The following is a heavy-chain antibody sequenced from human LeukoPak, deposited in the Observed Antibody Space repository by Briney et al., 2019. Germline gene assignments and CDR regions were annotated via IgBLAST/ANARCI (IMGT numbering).Heavy chain of an antibody. Sequence: SETLSLTCTVSGGSISSGDYYWSWIRQPPGKGLEWIGYIYYSGSTYYNPSLKSRATISVDTSKNQFSLKLSSVTAADTAVYYCARIMTTVTTAEAFDIWGQGTMVTVSS. J-gene: IGHJ3*02. CDR2: IYYSGST. CDR1: GGSISSGDYY. CDR3: ARIMTTVTTAEAFDI. V-gene: IGHV4-30-4*01. D-gene: IGHD4-17*01.